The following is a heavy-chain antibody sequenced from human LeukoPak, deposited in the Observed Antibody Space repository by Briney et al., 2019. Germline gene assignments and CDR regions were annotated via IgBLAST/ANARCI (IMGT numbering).Heavy chain of an antibody. V-gene: IGHV4-38-2*02. D-gene: IGHD3-16*01. CDR3: ARVGGFYAGSVH. Sequence: SETLSLTCTVSGYSISSGYYWGWIRQPPGKGLEWIGRISITESTYYNPSLKSRVTIPLDTSKNHFSLKLNSMTAADPAVYYLARVGGFYAGSVHWGQGTRV. CDR1: GYSISSGYY. J-gene: IGHJ4*02. CDR2: ISITEST.